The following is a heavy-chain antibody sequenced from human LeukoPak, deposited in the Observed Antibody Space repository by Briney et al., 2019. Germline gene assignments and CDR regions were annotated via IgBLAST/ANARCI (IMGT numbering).Heavy chain of an antibody. J-gene: IGHJ3*01. CDR2: IHHSGGT. CDR1: GGSISSGGYS. CDR3: ARDLPLAAAAKDVFDL. D-gene: IGHD6-13*01. Sequence: PSETLSLTCTVSGGSISSGGYSWSWIRQPPGKGLEWIGNIHHSGGTYYNPSLKSRVTISVDRSKNQFSLTLNSVTAADTAAYFCARDLPLAAAAKDVFDLWGQGTLVRLF. V-gene: IGHV4-30-2*01.